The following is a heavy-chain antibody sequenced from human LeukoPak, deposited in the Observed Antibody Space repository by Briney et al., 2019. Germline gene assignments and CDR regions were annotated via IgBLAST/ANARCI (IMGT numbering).Heavy chain of an antibody. D-gene: IGHD6-19*01. Sequence: PGGSLRLSCAASGFTFSNYAMNWVRQAPGKGLEWVSLISGSTGSTYYADSVKGRFTISRDNSKNTLYLQMNSLRAEDTAVYYCAKDMTRYSSGVKIDYWGQGTLVTVSS. CDR2: ISGSTGST. J-gene: IGHJ4*02. CDR3: AKDMTRYSSGVKIDY. V-gene: IGHV3-23*01. CDR1: GFTFSNYA.